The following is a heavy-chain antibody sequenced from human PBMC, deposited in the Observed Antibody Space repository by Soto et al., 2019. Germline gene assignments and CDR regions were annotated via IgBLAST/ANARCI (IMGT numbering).Heavy chain of an antibody. D-gene: IGHD3-10*01. CDR2: IIPIFGTA. V-gene: IGHV1-69*13. J-gene: IGHJ3*02. CDR1: GGTFSSYA. CDR3: ARGRVLRGVMTDAFDI. Sequence: SVKVSCKASGGTFSSYAISLVRQAPGQGLEWMGGIIPIFGTANYAQKFQGRVTITADESTSTAYMELSSLRSEDTAVYYCARGRVLRGVMTDAFDIFGQGIMVAVSS.